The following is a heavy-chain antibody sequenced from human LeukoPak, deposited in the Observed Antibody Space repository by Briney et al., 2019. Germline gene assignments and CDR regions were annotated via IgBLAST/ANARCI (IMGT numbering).Heavy chain of an antibody. CDR2: IYSSGST. CDR1: GGSISNYY. D-gene: IGHD4-23*01. CDR3: AKLQSDGLRAYYGMDV. V-gene: IGHV4-4*07. Sequence: SETLSLTCTVSGGSISNYYWSWIRQPAGKGLEWIGRIYSSGSTDYNPSLRSRVTMSVDTSKNHFSLKLSSVTAADTAVYYCAKLQSDGLRAYYGMDVWGQGTTVTVSS. J-gene: IGHJ6*02.